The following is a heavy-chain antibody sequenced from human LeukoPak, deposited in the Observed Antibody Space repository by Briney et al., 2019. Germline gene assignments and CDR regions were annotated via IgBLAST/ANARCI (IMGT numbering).Heavy chain of an antibody. CDR3: ATSHDVKTAPYDL. D-gene: IGHD2-21*01. CDR1: GGSISSYC. J-gene: IGHJ5*02. CDR2: IYPSGST. V-gene: IGHV4-4*09. Sequence: SETLSLTCTVSGGSISSYCWSWVRQSPGKGLEWIGYIYPSGSTDYNPSLKSRVTMSVDTSKNQLSMELRFLTAADTAVYYCATSHDVKTAPYDLWGQGTLVTVSS.